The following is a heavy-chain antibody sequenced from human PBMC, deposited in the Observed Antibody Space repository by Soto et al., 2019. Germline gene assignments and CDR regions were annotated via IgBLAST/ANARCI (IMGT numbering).Heavy chain of an antibody. D-gene: IGHD3-16*02. CDR1: GFTFDDYA. CDR3: AKAVDYIWGSYPTRGYYFDY. Sequence: VQLVESGGGLVQPGRSLRLSCAASGFTFDDYAMHWVRQAPGKGLEWVSGISWNSGSIGYADSVKGRFTISRDNAKNSLYLQMNSLRAEDTALYYCAKAVDYIWGSYPTRGYYFDYWGQGTLVTVSS. V-gene: IGHV3-9*01. J-gene: IGHJ4*02. CDR2: ISWNSGSI.